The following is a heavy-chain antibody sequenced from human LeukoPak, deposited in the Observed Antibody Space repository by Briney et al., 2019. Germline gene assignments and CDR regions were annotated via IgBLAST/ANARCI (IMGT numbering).Heavy chain of an antibody. CDR2: INHSGST. Sequence: PSETLSLTCAVYGGSFSGYYWSWIRQPPGKGLEWIGEINHSGSTNYNPSLKSRVTISVDTSKNQFSLKLTSVAAADTAVYYCARAFIIGGTYVDYWGQGTLVTVSS. CDR3: ARAFIIGGTYVDY. J-gene: IGHJ4*02. V-gene: IGHV4-34*01. D-gene: IGHD2-15*01. CDR1: GGSFSGYY.